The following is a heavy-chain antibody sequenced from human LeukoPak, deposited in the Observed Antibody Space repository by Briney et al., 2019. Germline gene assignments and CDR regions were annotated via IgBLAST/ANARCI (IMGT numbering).Heavy chain of an antibody. CDR3: ATHAMVRGVTIFDY. J-gene: IGHJ4*02. CDR2: MNPSGGST. V-gene: IGHV1-46*03. Sequence: ASVTVSCKSSVYTFTSYYMHWVRQAPGQGLEWMGIMNPSGGSTSYAQKFQGRVTMTRDTSTSTVYMELSSLRSEDTAVYYCATHAMVRGVTIFDYWGQGTLVTVSS. D-gene: IGHD3-10*01. CDR1: VYTFTSYY.